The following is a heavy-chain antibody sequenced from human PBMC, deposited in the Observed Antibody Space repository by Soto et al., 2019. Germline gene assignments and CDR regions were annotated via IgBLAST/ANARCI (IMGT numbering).Heavy chain of an antibody. V-gene: IGHV1-18*01. J-gene: IGHJ4*02. CDR3: ARVLEVAATLAFDY. Sequence: PRASVKVSCKASGYTFTNYGIIWVRQAPGQGLEWMGWINPYNDNTNYAQKIQGRVTMTTDTSTSTAYMDMRSLRSDDTAVYYCARVLEVAATLAFDYWGQGTLVTVSS. CDR1: GYTFTNYG. CDR2: INPYNDNT. D-gene: IGHD2-15*01.